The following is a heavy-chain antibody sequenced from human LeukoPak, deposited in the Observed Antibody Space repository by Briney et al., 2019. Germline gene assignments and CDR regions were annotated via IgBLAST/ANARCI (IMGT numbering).Heavy chain of an antibody. Sequence: GGSLRLSCASSGFSFRSFAMSWVRQAPGKGLDWVSTLSGSGGATYSVDAVKGRLTISRNNYKNTLDLQMNSLRAEDTAVDCCAREIGEFDYWGQGTLVTVSS. D-gene: IGHD3-3*01. CDR2: LSGSGGAT. CDR1: GFSFRSFA. V-gene: IGHV3-23*01. CDR3: AREIGEFDY. J-gene: IGHJ4*02.